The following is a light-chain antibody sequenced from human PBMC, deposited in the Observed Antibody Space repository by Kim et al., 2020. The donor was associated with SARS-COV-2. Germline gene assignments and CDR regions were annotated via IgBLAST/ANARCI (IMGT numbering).Light chain of an antibody. V-gene: IGKV2-30*01. Sequence: DVIMTQSPLSLPVTLGQPASISCRSSQSLVFSDGQTYLNWFHQRPGQSPRRLSYKVSNRDSGVPDRFSGSGSGTDFTLKISRVEAGDVGVYYCMYGTHWPPSFTFGGGTKVDIK. J-gene: IGKJ4*01. CDR1: QSLVFSDGQTY. CDR3: MYGTHWPPSFT. CDR2: KVS.